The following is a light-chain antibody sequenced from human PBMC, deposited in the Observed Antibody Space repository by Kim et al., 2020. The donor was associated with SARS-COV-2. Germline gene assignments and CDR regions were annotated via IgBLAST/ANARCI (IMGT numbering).Light chain of an antibody. J-gene: IGLJ3*02. CDR3: SSYTTSSTWV. CDR1: SSDVGTYNR. Sequence: LTQPPSVSGSPGQSVTISCTGTSSDVGTYNRVSWYQQPPGTAPKLMIYEVSNRPSGVPDRFSGSKSGNTASLTISGLQAEDEADYYCSSYTTSSTWVFGGGTQLTVL. V-gene: IGLV2-18*02. CDR2: EVS.